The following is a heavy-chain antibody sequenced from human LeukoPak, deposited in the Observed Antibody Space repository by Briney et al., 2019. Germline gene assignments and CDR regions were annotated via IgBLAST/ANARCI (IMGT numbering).Heavy chain of an antibody. V-gene: IGHV1-3*01. CDR2: SNAGKANT. Sequence: GAPLKPSCKASVYTLTSYAIHCARQAPGQRLEWRGWSNAGKANTKYSQKFHGTVTITRDTSASTDYMGLRSLRSEDTAVSYCARVSTAPYDYVWSVAFDIWGQGTMVTVSS. J-gene: IGHJ3*02. D-gene: IGHD3-16*01. CDR1: VYTLTSYA. CDR3: ARVSTAPYDYVWSVAFDI.